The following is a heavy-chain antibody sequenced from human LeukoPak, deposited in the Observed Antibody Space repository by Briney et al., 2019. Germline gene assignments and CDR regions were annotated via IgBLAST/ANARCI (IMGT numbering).Heavy chain of an antibody. CDR3: ASMGYDSSGYWDRYDAFDI. J-gene: IGHJ3*02. V-gene: IGHV3-21*01. CDR1: GFTFSSYS. Sequence: GGTLRLSCAASGFTFSSYSMNWVRQAPGKGLEWVSSISSSSSYIYYADSVKGRFTISRDNSKNTLYLQMNSLRAEDTAVYYCASMGYDSSGYWDRYDAFDIWGQGTMVTVSS. CDR2: ISSSSSYI. D-gene: IGHD3-22*01.